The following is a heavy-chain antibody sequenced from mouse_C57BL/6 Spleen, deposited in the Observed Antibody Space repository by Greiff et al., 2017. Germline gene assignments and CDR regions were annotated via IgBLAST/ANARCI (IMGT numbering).Heavy chain of an antibody. CDR1: GYTFTDYY. J-gene: IGHJ4*01. CDR2: LNPNNGGT. D-gene: IGHD3-3*01. V-gene: IGHV1-26*01. CDR3: ARSGTDAMDY. Sequence: VQLQQSGPELVKPGASVKISCKASGYTFTDYYMNWVKQSHGKSLEWIGDLNPNNGGTSYNQKFKGKATLTVDKSSSTAYMELRSLESEDAAVYYCARSGTDAMDYWGQGTSVTVSS.